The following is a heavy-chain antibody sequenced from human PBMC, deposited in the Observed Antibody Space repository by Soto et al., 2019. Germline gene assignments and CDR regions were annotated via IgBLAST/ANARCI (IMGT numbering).Heavy chain of an antibody. Sequence: QVQLVQSGAEVKKPGSSVKVSCKASGGTFSSYAISWLRQAPGQGLEWMGGIIPIFATANYAQKFQGRVTITADKSTSTAYMELRRLSSGDTAVYYFASSETPWGNWFDPWGQGTLVTVSS. J-gene: IGHJ5*02. CDR1: GGTFSSYA. V-gene: IGHV1-69*06. CDR2: IIPIFATA. CDR3: ASSETPWGNWFDP. D-gene: IGHD3-16*01.